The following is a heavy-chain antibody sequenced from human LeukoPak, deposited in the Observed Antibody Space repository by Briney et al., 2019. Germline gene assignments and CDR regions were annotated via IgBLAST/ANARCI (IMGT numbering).Heavy chain of an antibody. J-gene: IGHJ4*02. V-gene: IGHV1-3*04. CDR1: GYTFTTYA. CDR2: INTGNGNT. D-gene: IGHD3-3*02. Sequence: GASVKVSCKASGYTFTTYAINWVRQAPGQRLEWMGWINTGNGNTKYSQKFQGRVTITGDTSASTAYMELSSLRSEDTAVYYCARWGCNSISCLFDYWGQGTLVTVSS. CDR3: ARWGCNSISCLFDY.